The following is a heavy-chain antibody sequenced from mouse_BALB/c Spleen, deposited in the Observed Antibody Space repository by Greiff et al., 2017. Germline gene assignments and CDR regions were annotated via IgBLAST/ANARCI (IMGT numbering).Heavy chain of an antibody. CDR3: ARHSNYYGSSPLAMDY. Sequence: EVQVVESGGDLVKPGGSLKLSCAASGFTFSSYGMSWVRQTPDKRLEWVATISSGGSYTYYPDSVKGRFTISRDNAKNTLYLKMSSLKSEDTAMYYCARHSNYYGSSPLAMDYWGQGTSVTVSS. D-gene: IGHD1-1*01. CDR1: GFTFSSYG. J-gene: IGHJ4*01. V-gene: IGHV5-6*01. CDR2: ISSGGSYT.